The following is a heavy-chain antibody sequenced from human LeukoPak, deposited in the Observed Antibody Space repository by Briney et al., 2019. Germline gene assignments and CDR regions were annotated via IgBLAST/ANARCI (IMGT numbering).Heavy chain of an antibody. CDR2: IWSHGNEK. CDR1: GFTFSFYG. D-gene: IGHD6-13*01. Sequence: GGSLRLSCAASGFTFSFYGMHWVRQAPGKGLKWVAVIWSHGNEKYYADSVEGRFTVSRDNSKNTLYLQMNSLRDEDTAVYYCARWGISAAHDAFGMWGQGTMVTVSS. CDR3: ARWGISAAHDAFGM. J-gene: IGHJ3*02. V-gene: IGHV3-33*01.